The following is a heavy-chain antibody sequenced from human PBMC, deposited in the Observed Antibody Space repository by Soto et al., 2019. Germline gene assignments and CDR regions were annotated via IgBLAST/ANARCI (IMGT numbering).Heavy chain of an antibody. J-gene: IGHJ4*02. CDR1: GFTFSSYA. V-gene: IGHV3-23*01. CDR3: AKDSTLGTASRYYDFWSGCSAFDY. D-gene: IGHD3-3*01. Sequence: PGGSLRLSCAASGFTFSSYAMSWVRQAPGKGLEWVSAISGSGGSTYYADSVKGRFTISRDNSKNTLYLQMNSLRAEDTAVYYCAKDSTLGTASRYYDFWSGCSAFDYWGQGTLVTVSS. CDR2: ISGSGGST.